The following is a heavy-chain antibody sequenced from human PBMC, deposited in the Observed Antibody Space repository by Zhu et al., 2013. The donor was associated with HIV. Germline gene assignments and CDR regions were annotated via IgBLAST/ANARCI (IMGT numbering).Heavy chain of an antibody. CDR3: ARGAMVRGVINYYGMDV. Sequence: QVQLVQSGAEVKKPGSSVKVSCKASGGTFSSYAISWVRQAPGQGLEWMGGIIPIFGTANYAQKFQGRVTITADESTSTAYMELSSLRSEDTAVYYCARGAMVRGVINYYGMDVWGQGTTGHRLL. V-gene: IGHV1-69*01. CDR2: IIPIFGTA. D-gene: IGHD3-10*01. CDR1: GGTFSSYA. J-gene: IGHJ6*02.